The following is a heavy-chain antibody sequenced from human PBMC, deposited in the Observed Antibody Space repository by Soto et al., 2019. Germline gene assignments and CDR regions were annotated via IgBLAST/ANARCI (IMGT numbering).Heavy chain of an antibody. Sequence: GGSLRLSCLASGFSFSSYAMSWVRQAPGKGLEWVSVISGTDGSTYYADSVKGRVTISRDNSRNTLYLQMNGLRAEDTAVYYCARDRERDAWYEDYWGQGTLVTVSS. CDR2: ISGTDGST. CDR3: ARDRERDAWYEDY. J-gene: IGHJ4*02. CDR1: GFSFSSYA. D-gene: IGHD6-13*01. V-gene: IGHV3-23*01.